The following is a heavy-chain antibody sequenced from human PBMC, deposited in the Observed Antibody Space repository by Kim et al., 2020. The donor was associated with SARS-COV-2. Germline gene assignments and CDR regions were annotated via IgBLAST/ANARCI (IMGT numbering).Heavy chain of an antibody. CDR3: TKWWGMDV. J-gene: IGHJ6*02. V-gene: IGHV3-49*02. Sequence: GETTEYAASVKGRFIISRDDSKSIAYLQMNSLKIEDTAVYYCTKWWGMDVWGQGTTVTVSS. CDR2: GETT. D-gene: IGHD2-8*01.